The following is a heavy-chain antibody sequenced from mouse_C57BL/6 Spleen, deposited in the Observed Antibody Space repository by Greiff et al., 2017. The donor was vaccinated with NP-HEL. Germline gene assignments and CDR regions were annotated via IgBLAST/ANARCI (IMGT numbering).Heavy chain of an antibody. J-gene: IGHJ4*01. V-gene: IGHV1-55*01. CDR2: IYPGSGST. D-gene: IGHD1-1*01. Sequence: QVQLQQPGAELVKPGASVKMSCKASGYTFTSYWITWVKQRPGQGLEWIGDIYPGSGSTNYTEKFKSKATLTVDTSSSTAYMQLSSLTSEDSAVYYCAREEDYGSSPYAMDYWGQGTSVTVSS. CDR3: AREEDYGSSPYAMDY. CDR1: GYTFTSYW.